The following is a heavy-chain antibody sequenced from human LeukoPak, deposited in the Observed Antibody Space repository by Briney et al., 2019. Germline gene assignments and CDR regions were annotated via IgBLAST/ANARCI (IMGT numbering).Heavy chain of an antibody. CDR1: GDSVSSSSYY. Sequence: SETLSLTCTVSGDSVSSSSYYWGWIRQPPGKGLEWIGSIYHSGTTSYNPSLKSRVTISVDTSKNQFSLMLTSVTASDTAVYFCGGAATGTVGWFDPWGQGTLVTVSS. D-gene: IGHD6-13*01. V-gene: IGHV4-39*01. CDR3: GGAATGTVGWFDP. J-gene: IGHJ5*02. CDR2: IYHSGTT.